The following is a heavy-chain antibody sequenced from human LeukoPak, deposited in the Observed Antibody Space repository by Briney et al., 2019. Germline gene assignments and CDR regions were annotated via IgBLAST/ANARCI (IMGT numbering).Heavy chain of an antibody. CDR1: RFIFSNFE. CDR3: ARVICTGGSCFQNDY. Sequence: SGGSLRLSCTASRFIFSNFEMNWVRQSPGKGLQWVAYINSGATSEYYADSVKGRFTISRDSAKNSLYLQMNSLGVQDTAIYYCARVICTGGSCFQNDYWGQGTLVTVSS. J-gene: IGHJ4*02. V-gene: IGHV3-48*03. D-gene: IGHD2-8*02. CDR2: INSGATSE.